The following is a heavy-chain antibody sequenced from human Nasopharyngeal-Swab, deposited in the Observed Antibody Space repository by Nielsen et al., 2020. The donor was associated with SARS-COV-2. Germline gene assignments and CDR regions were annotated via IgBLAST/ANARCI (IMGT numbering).Heavy chain of an antibody. CDR1: GFIVSSNY. CDR2: IYPDDIT. CDR3: ARERRSGLRYYFDY. J-gene: IGHJ4*02. V-gene: IGHV3-53*01. Sequence: GESLKISCAASGFIVSSNYMSWVRQAPGKGLEWVSVIYPDDITSYVDYVKGRFNTSRENSKNTLYLQMNSLRAEDTAVYYCARERRSGLRYYFDYWGQGTLVTVSS. D-gene: IGHD3-22*01.